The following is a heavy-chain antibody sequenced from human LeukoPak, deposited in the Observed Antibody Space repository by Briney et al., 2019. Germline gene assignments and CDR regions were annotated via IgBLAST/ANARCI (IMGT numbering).Heavy chain of an antibody. V-gene: IGHV3-48*03. Sequence: GGSLRLSCTASGFTFSIYEMNWVRQVPGKGLEWVSYISSSGSTIYYADSVKGRFTISRDNAKNSLYLQMNSLRAEDTAVYYCAELGITMIGGVWGKGTTVTISS. CDR1: GFTFSIYE. J-gene: IGHJ6*04. CDR3: AELGITMIGGV. CDR2: ISSSGSTI. D-gene: IGHD3-10*02.